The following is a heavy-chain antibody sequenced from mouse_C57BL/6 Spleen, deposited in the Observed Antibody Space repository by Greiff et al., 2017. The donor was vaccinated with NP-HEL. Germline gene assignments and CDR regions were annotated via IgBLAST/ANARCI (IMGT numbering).Heavy chain of an antibody. CDR2: ILPGSGST. D-gene: IGHD2-10*02. V-gene: IGHV1-9*01. CDR1: GYTFTGYW. CDR3: ATMEVWSLRGNYFDY. Sequence: QVQLKQSGAGLMKPGASVKLSCKATGYTFTGYWIEWVKQRPGHGLEWIGEILPGSGSTNYNEKFKGKATFTADTSSNTAYMQLSSLTTEDSAVYYCATMEVWSLRGNYFDYWGQGTTLTVSS. J-gene: IGHJ2*01.